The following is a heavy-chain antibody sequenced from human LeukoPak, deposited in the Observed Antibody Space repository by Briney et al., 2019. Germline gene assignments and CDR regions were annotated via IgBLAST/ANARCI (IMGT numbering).Heavy chain of an antibody. CDR2: IIPIFGTA. V-gene: IGHV1-69*05. D-gene: IGHD3-22*01. CDR1: GGTFSSYA. Sequence: SVKVSCKASGGTFSSYAISWVRQAPGQGLEWMGGIIPIFGTANYAQKFQGRVTITTDESTSTAYMDLSSLRSEDTAVYYCARVATANYYDSSGYYLDYWGQGTLVTVSS. CDR3: ARVATANYYDSSGYYLDY. J-gene: IGHJ4*02.